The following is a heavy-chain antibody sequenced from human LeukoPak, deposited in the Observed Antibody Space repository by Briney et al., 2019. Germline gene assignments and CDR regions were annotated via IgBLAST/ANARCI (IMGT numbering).Heavy chain of an antibody. V-gene: IGHV4-34*01. D-gene: IGHD3-22*01. CDR3: ATLGGLYDESHGYPDFDH. CDR2: INQSGST. CDR1: GGSLSPYY. J-gene: IGHJ4*02. Sequence: EASETLSLTCSVSGGSLSPYYWRWIRQPPGGGLEWLGEINQSGSTNYNPSLKSRVTISVEKFKNQFSLEVTSVTAADTAIYYCATLGGLYDESHGYPDFDHWGQGTLVTVSS.